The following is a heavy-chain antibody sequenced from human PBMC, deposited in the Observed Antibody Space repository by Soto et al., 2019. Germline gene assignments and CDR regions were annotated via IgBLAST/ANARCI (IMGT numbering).Heavy chain of an antibody. Sequence: QVQLQESGPGLVKPSQTLSVTCTVSGASISSGSYFWSWIRQHPGKGLEWIGYTHYSGSTFYNPSLKSRLTISADTSTNQVSLTLKSVTAADTAVYFCARVDTSMVDYFNHWGQGILVAVSS. CDR2: THYSGST. CDR3: ARVDTSMVDYFNH. V-gene: IGHV4-31*03. J-gene: IGHJ4*02. CDR1: GASISSGSYF. D-gene: IGHD5-18*01.